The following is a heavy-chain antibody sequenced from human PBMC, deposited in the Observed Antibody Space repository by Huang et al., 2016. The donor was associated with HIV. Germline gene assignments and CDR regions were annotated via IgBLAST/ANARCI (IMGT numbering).Heavy chain of an antibody. CDR1: GFTFSDSY. CDR2: ISNGGNNI. D-gene: IGHD1-26*01. V-gene: IGHV3-11*01. CDR3: ARGGGSYNDY. Sequence: QVQLVESGGGLVKPGGSLRFSCAASGFTFSDSYMSWIRQAPGKGLGWVSYISNGGNNIYYTDSVKGRFTISRDNAKNSLSLQMNSLRAADTAIYYCARGGGSYNDYWGQGVLVTVSS. J-gene: IGHJ4*02.